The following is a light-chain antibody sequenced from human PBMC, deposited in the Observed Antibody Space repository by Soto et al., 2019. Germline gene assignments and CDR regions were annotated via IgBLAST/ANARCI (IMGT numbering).Light chain of an antibody. Sequence: QSVLTQPPSASGSLGQSVTISCTGTSSDVGRYNYVSWYQQHPGKAPKFMIYEVTKRPSGVPDRFSGSKSGNTASLTVSGLQAEDEADYYCSSYAGSNNFVFGTGTK. CDR2: EVT. V-gene: IGLV2-8*01. CDR1: SSDVGRYNY. CDR3: SSYAGSNNFV. J-gene: IGLJ1*01.